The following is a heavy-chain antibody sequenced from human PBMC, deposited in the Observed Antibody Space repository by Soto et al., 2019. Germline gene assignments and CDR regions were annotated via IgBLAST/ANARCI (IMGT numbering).Heavy chain of an antibody. CDR1: GFTFSSYT. CDR2: IGTSDSTL. CDR3: VRDHDYAFDV. J-gene: IGHJ6*02. Sequence: GSLRLSCAASGFTFSSYTMNWVRQAPGKGLEWISYIGTSDSTLSSTDSVRGRFTISRDNAKTSLYLQMTSLGAEDTAVYYCVRDHDYAFDVWGPGTTVPVPS. D-gene: IGHD3-16*01. V-gene: IGHV3-48*01.